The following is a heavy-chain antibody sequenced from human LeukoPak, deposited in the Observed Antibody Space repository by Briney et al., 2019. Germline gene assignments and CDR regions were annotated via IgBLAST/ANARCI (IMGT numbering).Heavy chain of an antibody. J-gene: IGHJ4*02. Sequence: GSSVKVSCKASGGTFSSYAISWVRQAPGQGLGWMGGIIPIFGTANYAQKFQGRVTITADESTSTAYMELSSLRSEDTAVYYCARVPLAYCGGDCYLFDYWGQGTLVTVSS. CDR2: IIPIFGTA. CDR3: ARVPLAYCGGDCYLFDY. D-gene: IGHD2-21*02. CDR1: GGTFSSYA. V-gene: IGHV1-69*01.